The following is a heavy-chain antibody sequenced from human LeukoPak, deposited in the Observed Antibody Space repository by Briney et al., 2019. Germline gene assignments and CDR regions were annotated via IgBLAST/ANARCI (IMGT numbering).Heavy chain of an antibody. D-gene: IGHD4-11*01. CDR2: IKRDGSDK. Sequence: GGSLRLSCGASGFTFSTYWMSWVRQAPGKGLEWVANIKRDGSDKYYVDSVKGRFTISRDNAKNSLYLQMNSLRAEDTAVYYCARGDYMWLDHWGQGTLVTVSS. J-gene: IGHJ5*02. V-gene: IGHV3-7*01. CDR3: ARGDYMWLDH. CDR1: GFTFSTYW.